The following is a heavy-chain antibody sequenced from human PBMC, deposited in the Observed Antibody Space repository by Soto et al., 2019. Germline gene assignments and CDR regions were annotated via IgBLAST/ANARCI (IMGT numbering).Heavy chain of an antibody. CDR3: ARGGAIGVDY. Sequence: GYMILSFAAAGFTFSSYSLRWVSQAPGKGLEWVSRIYFDGITTNYADSVKGRLTVSRDNAKNTVYLHVNTLRDEDTAVYYCARGGAIGVDYWGQGTLVTVSS. CDR2: IYFDGITT. CDR1: GFTFSSYS. V-gene: IGHV3-74*01. J-gene: IGHJ4*02.